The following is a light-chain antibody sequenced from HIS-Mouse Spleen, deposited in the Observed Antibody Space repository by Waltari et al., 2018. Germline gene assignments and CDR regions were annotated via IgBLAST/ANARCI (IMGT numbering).Light chain of an antibody. CDR3: SSYAGSSTLV. CDR1: SSDVGSYNL. CDR2: EGS. Sequence: QSALTQPASVSGSPGQSITISCTGTSSDVGSYNLVSWYQQHPGKAPKLMIYEGSKRPSGVSNRVSGSKSGNTASLTISGLQAEDEADYYCSSYAGSSTLVFGGGTKLTVL. V-gene: IGLV2-23*01. J-gene: IGLJ2*01.